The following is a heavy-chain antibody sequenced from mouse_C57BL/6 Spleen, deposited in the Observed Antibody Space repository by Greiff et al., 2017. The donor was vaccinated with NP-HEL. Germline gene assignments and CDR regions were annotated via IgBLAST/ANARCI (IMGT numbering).Heavy chain of an antibody. CDR1: GYSITSGYY. Sequence: EVQLQESGPGLVKPSQSLSLTCSVTGYSITSGYYWNWIRQFPGNKLEWMGYISYDGSNNYNPSLKNRISITRDTSKNQFFLKLNSVTTEDTATYYCANHIYYDYDGYFDVWGTGTTVTVSS. V-gene: IGHV3-6*01. D-gene: IGHD2-4*01. CDR3: ANHIYYDYDGYFDV. J-gene: IGHJ1*03. CDR2: ISYDGSN.